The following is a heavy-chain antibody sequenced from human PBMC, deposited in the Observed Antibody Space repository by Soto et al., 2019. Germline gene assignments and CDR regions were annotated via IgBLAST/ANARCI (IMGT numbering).Heavy chain of an antibody. J-gene: IGHJ6*03. V-gene: IGHV4-59*08. CDR2: IYYSGST. Sequence: SETLSLTCTVSGGSISSYYWSWIRQPPGKGLEWIGYIYYSGSTNYNPSLKSRVTLSVDTSKNQFSLKLSSVTAADTAVYYCARQQYDFWSGFPTHYYYYYMDVWGKGTTVTVSS. CDR3: ARQQYDFWSGFPTHYYYYYMDV. CDR1: GGSISSYY. D-gene: IGHD3-3*01.